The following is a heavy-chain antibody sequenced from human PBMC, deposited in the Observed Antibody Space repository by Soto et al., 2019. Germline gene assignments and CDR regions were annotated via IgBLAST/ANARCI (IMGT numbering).Heavy chain of an antibody. CDR1: GFTFRAHD. V-gene: IGHV3-11*06. D-gene: IGHD1-1*01. CDR3: VSSGDNYNLLDY. J-gene: IGHJ4*02. CDR2: GSNSGSFT. Sequence: PWGSLSLSCAASGFTFRAHDMSRIRQAPGKGLEWIGYGSNSGSFTRYADAVKCRFSISRDNAQNALYPQINSLRGDDTAIYYCVSSGDNYNLLDYWGQGTPVTVSS.